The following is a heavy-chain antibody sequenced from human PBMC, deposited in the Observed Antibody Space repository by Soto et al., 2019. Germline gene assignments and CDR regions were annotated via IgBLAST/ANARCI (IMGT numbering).Heavy chain of an antibody. CDR3: ARGRGTGTTYYYYGMDV. V-gene: IGHV4-34*01. CDR1: GGSFSGYY. J-gene: IGHJ6*02. D-gene: IGHD1-7*01. Sequence: SETLSLTYAVYGGSFSGYYWSWIRQPPGKGLEWIGEINHSGSTNYNPSLKSRVTISVDTSKNQFSLKLSSVTAADTAVYYCARGRGTGTTYYYYGMDVWGQGTTVTVSS. CDR2: INHSGST.